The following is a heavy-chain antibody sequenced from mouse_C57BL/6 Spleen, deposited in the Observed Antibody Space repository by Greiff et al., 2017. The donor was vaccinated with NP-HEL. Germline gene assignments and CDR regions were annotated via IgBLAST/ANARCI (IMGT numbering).Heavy chain of an antibody. CDR2: IWSGGST. CDR1: GFSLTSYG. CDR3: ARELYDYGWYFDV. V-gene: IGHV2-2*01. D-gene: IGHD2-4*01. J-gene: IGHJ1*03. Sequence: QVQLQQSGPGLVQPSQSLSITCTVSGFSLTSYGVHWVRQSPGKGLEWLGVIWSGGSTDYNAAFISRLSISKDNSKSQVFFKMNSLQADDTAIYYCARELYDYGWYFDVWGTGTTVTVSS.